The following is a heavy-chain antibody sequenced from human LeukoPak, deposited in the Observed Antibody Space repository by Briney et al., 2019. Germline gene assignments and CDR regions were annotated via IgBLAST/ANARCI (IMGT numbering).Heavy chain of an antibody. CDR1: GFTFSYHG. CDR3: ARDGVAELMSALDY. Sequence: PGGSLRLSCAASGFTFSYHGMHWVRQAPGKGLEWVAFIRNDGSQRYYPDSVKGRFTISRDNSQNTLSLQMNSLRAEDTAVYYCARDGVAELMSALDYWGQGILVTVSS. CDR2: IRNDGSQR. D-gene: IGHD1-26*01. V-gene: IGHV3-30*02. J-gene: IGHJ4*02.